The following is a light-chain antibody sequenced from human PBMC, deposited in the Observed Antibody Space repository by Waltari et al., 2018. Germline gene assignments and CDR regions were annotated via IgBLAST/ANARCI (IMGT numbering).Light chain of an antibody. V-gene: IGKV3-20*01. CDR3: HQYGTSPWT. J-gene: IGKJ1*01. CDR2: GAT. CDR1: QSVHSRY. Sequence: EIVLTQSPGTLSLSPGDRATLSCRASQSVHSRYLAWYQQKPGQAPRLLISGATSVAIGIPDRFSGSGSATDFTLTISSLEPEDFAVYYCHQYGTSPWTFGRGTKVEIK.